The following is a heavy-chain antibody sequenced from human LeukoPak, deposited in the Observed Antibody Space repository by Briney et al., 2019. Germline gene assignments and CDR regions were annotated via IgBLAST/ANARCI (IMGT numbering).Heavy chain of an antibody. Sequence: SETLSLTCTVSGGSISSSSYYWGWIRQPPGXXLEWIGSIYYSGSTYYNPSLKSRVTISVDTSKNQFSLKLSSVTAADTAVYYCAHFRGGSFDFWGQGTMVTVSS. CDR2: IYYSGST. CDR1: GGSISSSSYY. J-gene: IGHJ3*01. V-gene: IGHV4-39*01. CDR3: AHFRGGSFDF. D-gene: IGHD3-16*01.